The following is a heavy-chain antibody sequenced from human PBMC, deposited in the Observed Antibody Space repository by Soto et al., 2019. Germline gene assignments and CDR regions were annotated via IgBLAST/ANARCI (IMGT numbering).Heavy chain of an antibody. V-gene: IGHV3-9*01. CDR2: ISWNSGSI. J-gene: IGHJ4*02. Sequence: EVQLVESGGGLVQPGRSLRLSCAASGFTFDDYAMHWVRQAPGKGLEWVSGISWNSGSIGYADSVKGRFTISRDNAKNSLYLQMNSLRAEDTALYYCAKGVYGDYDDAADYWGQGTLVTVSS. D-gene: IGHD4-17*01. CDR1: GFTFDDYA. CDR3: AKGVYGDYDDAADY.